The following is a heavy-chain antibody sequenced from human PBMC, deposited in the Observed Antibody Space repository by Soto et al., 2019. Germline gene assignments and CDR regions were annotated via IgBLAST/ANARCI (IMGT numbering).Heavy chain of an antibody. CDR2: ISGSGGST. CDR3: AKGGCSGGSCYYYYYYYGMDV. CDR1: GFTFSSYA. V-gene: IGHV3-23*01. J-gene: IGHJ6*02. Sequence: PGGSLRLSCAASGFTFSSYAMSWVRQAPGKGLEWVSAISGSGGSTYYADSVKGRFTISRDNSKNTLYLQMNSLRAEDTAVYYCAKGGCSGGSCYYYYYYYGMDVWGQGTTVTVSS. D-gene: IGHD2-15*01.